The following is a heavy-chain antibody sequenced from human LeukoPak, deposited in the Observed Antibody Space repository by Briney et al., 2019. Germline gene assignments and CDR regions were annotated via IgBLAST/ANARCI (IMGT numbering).Heavy chain of an antibody. D-gene: IGHD3-10*01. V-gene: IGHV4-34*01. J-gene: IGHJ6*03. CDR1: GGSFSGYY. CDR2: INHSGST. CDR3: ARGIRVRGMNYYYYYYYMDV. Sequence: SETLSLTCAVYGGSFSGYYWSWIRQPPGKGLEWIGEINHSGSTNYNPSLKSRVTISVDTSKNQFSLKLSSVTAADTAVYYCARGIRVRGMNYYYYYYYMDVWGKGTTVTVSS.